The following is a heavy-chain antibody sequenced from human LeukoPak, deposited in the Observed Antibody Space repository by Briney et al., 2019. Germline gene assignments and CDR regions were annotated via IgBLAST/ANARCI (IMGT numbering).Heavy chain of an antibody. CDR1: GFTFSDYW. D-gene: IGHD1-26*01. CDR2: IKQDGSEK. Sequence: GGSLRLSCAASGFTFSDYWMSWVRQAPGKGLEWVANIKQDGSEKYYVDSVKGRFTISRDSSKNTLYLQVNSLRAEDTAVYYCVTRSGSYYYWGQGILVTVSS. CDR3: VTRSGSYYY. V-gene: IGHV3-7*03. J-gene: IGHJ4*02.